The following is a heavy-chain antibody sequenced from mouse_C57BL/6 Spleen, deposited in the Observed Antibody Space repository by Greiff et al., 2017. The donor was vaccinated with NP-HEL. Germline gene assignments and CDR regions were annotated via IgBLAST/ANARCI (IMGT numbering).Heavy chain of an antibody. Sequence: ESGPGLVKPSQSLSLTCSVTGYFITSGSYWYWFRQLPGNILEWLGYISYDGRINYNPSLKNRISISHETNKNQFILKLNSVNTKDAATYYCARENCDRYFEVGGTGATVTVYS. CDR3: ARENCDRYFEV. V-gene: IGHV3-6*01. D-gene: IGHD4-1*01. CDR1: GYFITSGSY. CDR2: ISYDGRI. J-gene: IGHJ1*03.